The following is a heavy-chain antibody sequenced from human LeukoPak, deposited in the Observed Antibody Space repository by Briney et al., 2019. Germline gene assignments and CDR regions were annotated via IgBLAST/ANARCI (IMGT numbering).Heavy chain of an antibody. D-gene: IGHD6-19*01. CDR2: ISGSGGST. J-gene: IGHJ3*02. Sequence: GGSLRLSCAASGFTFSDYYMSWIRQAPGKGLEWVSAISGSGGSTYYADSVKGRFTISRDNSKNTLYLQMNSLRAEDTAVYYCAKDIAVAGSTFDIWGQGTMVTVSS. CDR1: GFTFSDYY. CDR3: AKDIAVAGSTFDI. V-gene: IGHV3-23*01.